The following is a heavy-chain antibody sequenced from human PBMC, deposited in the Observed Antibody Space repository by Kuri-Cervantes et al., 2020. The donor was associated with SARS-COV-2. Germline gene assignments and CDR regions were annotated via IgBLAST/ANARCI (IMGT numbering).Heavy chain of an antibody. CDR3: ARETRNSSGYYRLSLDY. D-gene: IGHD3-22*01. V-gene: IGHV3-7*01. J-gene: IGHJ4*02. CDR2: IKQDGSEK. Sequence: GGSLRLSCAASGFTFSSNWTSWVRQAPGKGLEWVANIKQDGSEKYYVDSVKGRFTISRDNAKNSLYLPMNSLRAEDTAVYYCARETRNSSGYYRLSLDYWGQGTLVTVSS. CDR1: GFTFSSNW.